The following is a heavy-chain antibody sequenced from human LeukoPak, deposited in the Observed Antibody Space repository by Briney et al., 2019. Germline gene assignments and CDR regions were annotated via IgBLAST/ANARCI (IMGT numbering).Heavy chain of an antibody. D-gene: IGHD6-19*01. V-gene: IGHV3-30*03. CDR1: GFTFSSYG. CDR3: AREASSGWWDY. Sequence: GGSLRLSCAASGFTFSSYGMHWVRQAPGKGLEWVAIISYDGSNEYYADSVKGRFTISRDNSKNTLYLQMNSLRVEDTAVYYCAREASSGWWDYWGQGTLVTVSS. J-gene: IGHJ4*02. CDR2: ISYDGSNE.